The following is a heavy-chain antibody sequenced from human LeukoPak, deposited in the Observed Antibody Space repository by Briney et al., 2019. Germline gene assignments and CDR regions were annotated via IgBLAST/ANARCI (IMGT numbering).Heavy chain of an antibody. D-gene: IGHD2-21*02. CDR1: GGSISSGGYY. CDR2: IYYSGST. Sequence: SQTLSLTCTVSGGSISSGGYYWSWIRQHPGKGLEWIVYIYYSGSTYYNPALKSRVTISVDTSKNQFSLKLSSVTAADTAVYYCARIVVVTATSVYFDYWGQGTVVSVSS. CDR3: ARIVVVTATSVYFDY. V-gene: IGHV4-31*03. J-gene: IGHJ4*02.